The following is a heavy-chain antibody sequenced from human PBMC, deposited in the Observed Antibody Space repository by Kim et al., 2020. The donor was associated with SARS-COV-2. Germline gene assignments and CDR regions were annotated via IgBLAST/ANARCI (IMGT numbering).Heavy chain of an antibody. CDR1: GFTFSSYA. J-gene: IGHJ3*02. D-gene: IGHD3-22*01. V-gene: IGHV3-30*04. Sequence: GGSLRLSCAASGFTFSSYAMHWVRQAPGKGLEWVAVISYDGSNKYYADSVKGRFTISRDNSKNTLYLQMNSLRAEDTAVYYCAREITMIVVVITYAFDIWGQGTMVTVSS. CDR3: AREITMIVVVITYAFDI. CDR2: ISYDGSNK.